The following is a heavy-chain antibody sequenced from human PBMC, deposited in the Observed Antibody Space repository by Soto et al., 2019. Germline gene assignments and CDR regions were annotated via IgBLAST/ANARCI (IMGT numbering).Heavy chain of an antibody. J-gene: IGHJ4*02. CDR2: IYTSGST. Sequence: SETLSRTCTVSGGSISSYYWSWIRRPAGKGLEWIGRIYTSGSTNYNPSLKSRVTMSVDTSKNQFSLKLSSVTAADTAVYYCAREFAKYDFWSGYYYFDYWGQGTLVTVSS. CDR3: AREFAKYDFWSGYYYFDY. CDR1: GGSISSYY. D-gene: IGHD3-3*01. V-gene: IGHV4-4*07.